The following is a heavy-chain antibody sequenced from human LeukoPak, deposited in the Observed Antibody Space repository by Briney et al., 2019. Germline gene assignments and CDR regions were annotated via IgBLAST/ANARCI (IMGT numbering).Heavy chain of an antibody. J-gene: IGHJ4*02. CDR3: ARICGGVSGSSAFDS. Sequence: SETLSLTCTVSGGSISSYYWSWIRQPPGKGLEWIGYIYYSGSTYYNPSLKSRVTISVDTSKNQFSLKVSSVTAADTAVYYCARICGGVSGSSAFDSWGKGTLVTVSS. CDR1: GGSISSYY. V-gene: IGHV4-59*08. CDR2: IYYSGST. D-gene: IGHD2-21*01.